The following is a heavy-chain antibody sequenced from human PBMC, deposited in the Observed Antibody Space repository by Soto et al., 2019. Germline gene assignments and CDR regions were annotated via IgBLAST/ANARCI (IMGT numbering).Heavy chain of an antibody. CDR2: IKSKTDGGKT. D-gene: IGHD3-22*01. J-gene: IGHJ4*02. CDR3: TTGSTYYYDSSGAERDY. V-gene: IGHV3-15*07. Sequence: EVQLVESGGGLVKPGGSLRLSCAASGFTFSNAWMNWVRQAPGKGLEWVGRIKSKTDGGKTDYAATVKGRFTISRDHPKNTLYLQMKSVKTEDTTVYYCTTGSTYYYDSSGAERDYWGQGTLVTVSS. CDR1: GFTFSNAW.